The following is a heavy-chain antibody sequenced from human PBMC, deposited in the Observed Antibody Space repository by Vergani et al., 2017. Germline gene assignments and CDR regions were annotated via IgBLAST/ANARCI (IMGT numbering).Heavy chain of an antibody. D-gene: IGHD3-10*01. Sequence: QVQLVESGGGVVQPGGSLRLSCAASGFSFSSFGMHWVRQAPGKGLEWVTFIRYDGSNKYYADSVKCRFTISRDNSKNTVYLQMNSLRTGDTAVYYCAKDGLAYGSGSWYYWGRGTLVTVSS. CDR3: AKDGLAYGSGSWYY. V-gene: IGHV3-30*02. J-gene: IGHJ4*02. CDR1: GFSFSSFG. CDR2: IRYDGSNK.